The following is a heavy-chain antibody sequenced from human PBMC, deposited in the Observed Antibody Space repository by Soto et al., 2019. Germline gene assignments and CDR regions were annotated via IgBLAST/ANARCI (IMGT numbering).Heavy chain of an antibody. Sequence: GGSLRLSCAASGFTFSSYAMSWVRQAPGKGLEWVSAISGSGGSTYYADSVKGRFTISRDNSKNTLYLQMNSLRAEDTAVYYCAKDIRGTLITMVRGVRKNWFDPWGQGTLVTVSS. CDR1: GFTFSSYA. D-gene: IGHD3-10*01. CDR3: AKDIRGTLITMVRGVRKNWFDP. J-gene: IGHJ5*02. V-gene: IGHV3-23*01. CDR2: ISGSGGST.